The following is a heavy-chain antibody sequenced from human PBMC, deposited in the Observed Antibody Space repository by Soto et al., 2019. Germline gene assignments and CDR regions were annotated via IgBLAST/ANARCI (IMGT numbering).Heavy chain of an antibody. CDR2: ISAYNGNT. CDR1: GYTFTSYG. J-gene: IGHJ4*02. Sequence: QVQLVQSGAEVKKPGASVKVSCKASGYTFTSYGISWVRQAPGQGLEWMGWISAYNGNTNYAQKLQGRVTMTTDTSTSTAHMELRSLRSDDTAVYYCARDVVAHTDIVVVPDDIPLTAYWGQGAPVTVSS. D-gene: IGHD2-2*01. V-gene: IGHV1-18*04. CDR3: ARDVVAHTDIVVVPDDIPLTAY.